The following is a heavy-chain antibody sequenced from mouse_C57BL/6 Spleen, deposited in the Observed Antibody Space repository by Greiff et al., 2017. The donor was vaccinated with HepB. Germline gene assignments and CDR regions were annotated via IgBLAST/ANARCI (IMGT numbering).Heavy chain of an antibody. J-gene: IGHJ1*03. CDR2: IYPRSGNT. CDR1: GYTFTSYG. CDR3: ARLRYGNHWYFDV. D-gene: IGHD2-10*02. Sequence: QVQLQQSGAELARPGASVKLSCKASGYTFTSYGISWVKQRTGQGLEWIGEIYPRSGNTYYNEKFKGKATLTADKSSSTAYMELRSLTSEDSAVYFCARLRYGNHWYFDVWGTGTTVTVSS. V-gene: IGHV1-81*01.